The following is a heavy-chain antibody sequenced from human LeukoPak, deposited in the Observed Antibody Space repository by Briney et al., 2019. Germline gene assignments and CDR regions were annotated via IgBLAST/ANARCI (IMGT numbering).Heavy chain of an antibody. CDR1: GGSLSSYY. CDR3: ARGYSSSLGYYYYGMDV. CDR2: IYTSGST. Sequence: SETLSLTCTVSGGSLSSYYWSWVRQPAGKGREWIGRIYTSGSTNYNPSLKSRVTMSVDTSKNQFSLKLSSVTAADTAVYYCARGYSSSLGYYYYGMDVWGQGTTVTVSS. J-gene: IGHJ6*02. V-gene: IGHV4-4*07. D-gene: IGHD6-13*01.